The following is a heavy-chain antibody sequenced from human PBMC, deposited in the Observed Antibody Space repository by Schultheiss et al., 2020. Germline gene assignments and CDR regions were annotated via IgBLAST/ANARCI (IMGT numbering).Heavy chain of an antibody. Sequence: SETLSLTCAVYGGSFSGYYWSWIRQPPGKGLEWIGYIYYSGSTNYNPSLKSRVTISVDTSKNQFSLKLSSVTAADTAVYYCARHEGSCSGGSCYPDFDYWGQGTLVTVSS. D-gene: IGHD2-15*01. J-gene: IGHJ4*02. V-gene: IGHV4-59*08. CDR1: GGSFSGYY. CDR3: ARHEGSCSGGSCYPDFDY. CDR2: IYYSGST.